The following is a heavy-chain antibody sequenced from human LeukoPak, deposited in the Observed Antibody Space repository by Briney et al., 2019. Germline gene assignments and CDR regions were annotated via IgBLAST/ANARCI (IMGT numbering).Heavy chain of an antibody. CDR2: IYHTGET. Sequence: SGTLSLTCTVSGGLINNYYWTWIRQSPGKGLEYIGYIYHTGETDYNPSLKSRVTISLDSSKKQFSLKMTSMTAADTAVYYCARVSVTTGPHFDYWGQGTLVTVSS. CDR1: GGLINNYY. V-gene: IGHV4-59*12. D-gene: IGHD4-17*01. J-gene: IGHJ4*02. CDR3: ARVSVTTGPHFDY.